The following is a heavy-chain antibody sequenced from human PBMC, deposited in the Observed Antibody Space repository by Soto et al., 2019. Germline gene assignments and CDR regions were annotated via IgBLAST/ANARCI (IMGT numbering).Heavy chain of an antibody. CDR3: ARIVIVTGWYEGPFNF. CDR1: GYDFSNYW. D-gene: IGHD6-19*01. Sequence: GESLKISCKASGYDFSNYWIAWVRQMPGKGLEWMGIIYPGDSETTYSPSFQGQVTISADKSLSTAYLQWSSLKASDTAMYYCARIVIVTGWYEGPFNFWGQGTLVTVSS. J-gene: IGHJ4*02. V-gene: IGHV5-51*01. CDR2: IYPGDSET.